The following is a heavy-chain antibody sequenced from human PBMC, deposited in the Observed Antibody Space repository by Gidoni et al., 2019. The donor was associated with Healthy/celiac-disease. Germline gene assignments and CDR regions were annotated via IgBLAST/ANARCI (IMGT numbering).Heavy chain of an antibody. D-gene: IGHD1-26*01. J-gene: IGHJ4*02. Sequence: EVQLVESGGGLVKPGGSLRLSCAASGFTFSSYSMNGVRQAPGTGLEGVSSISSSSSYIYYADSVKGRFTISRDNAKNSLYLQMNSLRAEDTAVYYCARGDGRNIVGARDDYWGQGTLVTVSS. CDR3: ARGDGRNIVGARDDY. CDR2: ISSSSSYI. V-gene: IGHV3-21*01. CDR1: GFTFSSYS.